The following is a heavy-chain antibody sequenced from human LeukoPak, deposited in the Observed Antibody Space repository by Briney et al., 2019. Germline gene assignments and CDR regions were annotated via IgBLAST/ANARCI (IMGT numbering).Heavy chain of an antibody. CDR3: ARSDIVVVPAAISYYYYYMDV. V-gene: IGHV4-4*07. CDR1: GGSISSYF. CDR2: IHTSGST. D-gene: IGHD2-2*02. J-gene: IGHJ6*03. Sequence: PSETLSLTCTVSGGSISSYFWNWIRQPAGKGLEWIGRIHTSGSTNYNLSLKSRVTISVDTSKYQFSLKLSSVTAADTAVYYCARSDIVVVPAAISYYYYYMDVWGKGTTVTVSS.